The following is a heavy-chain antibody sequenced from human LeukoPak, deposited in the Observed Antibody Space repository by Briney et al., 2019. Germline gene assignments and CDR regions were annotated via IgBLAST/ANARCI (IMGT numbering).Heavy chain of an antibody. D-gene: IGHD3-9*01. CDR3: ARRFWYYDILTGYYKRRWFDP. Sequence: SETLSLTCAVYGGSFSGYYWSWIRQPPGKGLEWIGEINHSGSTNYNPSLKSRVTISVDTSKNQFSLKLSSVTAADTAVYYCARRFWYYDILTGYYKRRWFDPWGQGTLVTVSS. J-gene: IGHJ5*02. V-gene: IGHV4-34*01. CDR1: GGSFSGYY. CDR2: INHSGST.